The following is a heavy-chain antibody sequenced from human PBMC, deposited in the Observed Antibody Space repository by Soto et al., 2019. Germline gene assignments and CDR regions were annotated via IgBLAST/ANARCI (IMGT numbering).Heavy chain of an antibody. CDR3: AKGPRWLVRGPLDY. CDR2: ISYDGSNK. V-gene: IGHV3-30*18. D-gene: IGHD6-19*01. Sequence: GGSLRLSCAASGFTFSSYGMHWVRQAPGKGLEWVAVISYDGSNKYYADSVKGRFTISRDNSKNTLYLQMNSLRAEDTAVYYCAKGPRWLVRGPLDYWGQGTLVTVSS. J-gene: IGHJ4*02. CDR1: GFTFSSYG.